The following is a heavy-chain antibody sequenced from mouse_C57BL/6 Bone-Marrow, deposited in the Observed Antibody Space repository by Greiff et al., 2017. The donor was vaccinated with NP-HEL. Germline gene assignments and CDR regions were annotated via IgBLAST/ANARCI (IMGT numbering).Heavy chain of an antibody. Sequence: VQLQQSGAELVRPGSSVKMSCKTSGYTFTSYGINWVKQRPGQGLEWIGYIYIGNGYTEYHEKFKGKATLTSDTSSSTAYMQLSSLTSEDSAIYFCARGGYFDYWGQGTTLTVSS. CDR1: GYTFTSYG. V-gene: IGHV1-58*01. CDR3: ARGGYFDY. J-gene: IGHJ2*01. CDR2: IYIGNGYT.